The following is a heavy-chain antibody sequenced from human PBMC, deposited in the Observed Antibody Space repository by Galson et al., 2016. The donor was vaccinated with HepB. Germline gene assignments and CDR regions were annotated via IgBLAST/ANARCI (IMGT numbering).Heavy chain of an antibody. CDR3: SRNFPHDEYSIGSYYFDQ. Sequence: SLRLSCAASGFTFSDYAMSWFRQAPGKGLEWVGFIRSKAFGGTTEDAASVKGRFTIIRDDSRSIAYLQMNSLKIEDTAIYFCSRNFPHDEYSIGSYYFDQWGQGTLVTVSS. CDR1: GFTFSDYA. CDR2: IRSKAFGGTT. J-gene: IGHJ4*02. V-gene: IGHV3-49*03. D-gene: IGHD6-25*01.